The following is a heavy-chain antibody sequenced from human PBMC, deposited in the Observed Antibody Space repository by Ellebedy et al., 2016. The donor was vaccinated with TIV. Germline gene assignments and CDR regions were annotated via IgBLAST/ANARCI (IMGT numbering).Heavy chain of an antibody. Sequence: PGGSLRLSCVASGFTFSNYGMHWVRQAPGKGLGWVAVISYDGNNRYYVDSVKGRFTISRDKSKNTLYLQMNSLRIEDTAVYYCAIDACSKSSCYRRFDPWGQGTLVTVST. CDR1: GFTFSNYG. V-gene: IGHV3-30*03. CDR2: ISYDGNNR. CDR3: AIDACSKSSCYRRFDP. J-gene: IGHJ5*02. D-gene: IGHD2-2*01.